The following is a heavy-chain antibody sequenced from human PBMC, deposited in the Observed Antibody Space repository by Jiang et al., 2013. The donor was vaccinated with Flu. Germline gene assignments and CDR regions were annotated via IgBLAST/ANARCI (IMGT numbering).Heavy chain of an antibody. J-gene: IGHJ4*02. Sequence: ISRDNSKNTLYLQMNSLRAEDTALYYCAKDLSQWGGIVARQLDYWGQGTLVTVSS. CDR3: AKDLSQWGGIVARQLDY. V-gene: IGHV3-23*01. D-gene: IGHD6-6*01.